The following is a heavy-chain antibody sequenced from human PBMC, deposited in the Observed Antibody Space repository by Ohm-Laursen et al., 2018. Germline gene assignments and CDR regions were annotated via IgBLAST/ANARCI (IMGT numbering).Heavy chain of an antibody. J-gene: IGHJ4*02. CDR1: GGSISSYY. V-gene: IGHV4-59*08. CDR2: IYYSGST. CDR3: ARFDNWNDAGFDN. D-gene: IGHD1-20*01. Sequence: GTLSLTCTVSGGSISSYYWTWIRQPPGKGLEWIGYIYYSGSTNYNPSLKSRVTISVDTSKNQLSLRLGSVTAADTALYYCARFDNWNDAGFDNWGQGTLVTVSA.